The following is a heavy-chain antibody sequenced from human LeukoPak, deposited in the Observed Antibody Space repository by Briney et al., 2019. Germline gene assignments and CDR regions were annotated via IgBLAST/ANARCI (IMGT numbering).Heavy chain of an antibody. D-gene: IGHD6-19*01. Sequence: NPGGSLRLSCAASGFTFRMYWMTWVRQPPGKGLEWIGSIYYGGSTYYNPSLKNRVTISVDTSKNQFSLKLSSVTAADTAVYYCARTGLTGYSSGWYPAEVDYWGQGTLVTVSS. V-gene: IGHV4-39*01. CDR1: GFTFRMYW. J-gene: IGHJ4*02. CDR2: IYYGGST. CDR3: ARTGLTGYSSGWYPAEVDY.